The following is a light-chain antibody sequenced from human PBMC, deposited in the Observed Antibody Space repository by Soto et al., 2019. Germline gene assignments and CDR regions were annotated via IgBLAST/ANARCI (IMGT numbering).Light chain of an antibody. CDR1: QYVNIY. J-gene: IGKJ5*01. Sequence: EIVLTQSPATVSLSPGERVTLSCRASQYVNIYLAWYQQKPGQAPRLLIFGASKRATGIPDRFSGSGSGRDFTLTISGLEPEDFAVYYCQQYGSSPLISFGQGTRLEIK. CDR2: GAS. CDR3: QQYGSSPLIS. V-gene: IGKV3-20*01.